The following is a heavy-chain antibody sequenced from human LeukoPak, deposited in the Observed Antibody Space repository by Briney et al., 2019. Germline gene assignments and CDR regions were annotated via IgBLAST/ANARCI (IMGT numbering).Heavy chain of an antibody. CDR3: ARVEARYYFDY. Sequence: SETLSLNCTVSGGSISSGDYYWSWIRQPPGKGLEWIGYIYYSGSTYYNPSLKSRVTISVDTSKNQFSLKLSSVTAADTAVYYCARVEARYYFDYWGQGTLVTVSS. V-gene: IGHV4-30-4*01. CDR2: IYYSGST. J-gene: IGHJ4*02. CDR1: GGSISSGDYY. D-gene: IGHD1-26*01.